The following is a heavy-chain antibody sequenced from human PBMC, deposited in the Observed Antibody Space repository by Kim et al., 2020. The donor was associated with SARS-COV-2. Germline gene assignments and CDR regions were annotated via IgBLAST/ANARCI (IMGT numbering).Heavy chain of an antibody. V-gene: IGHV3-23*01. J-gene: IGHJ4*02. Sequence: YAASGQGQFTISRDNSKHALNLEMNSLRAEDTALYYCAKVTTITAPFYDYWGQGTLVTVSS. D-gene: IGHD4-4*01. CDR3: AKVTTITAPFYDY.